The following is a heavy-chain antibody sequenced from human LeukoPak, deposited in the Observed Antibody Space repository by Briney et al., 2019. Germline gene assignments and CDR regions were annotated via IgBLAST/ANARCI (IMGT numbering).Heavy chain of an antibody. Sequence: GGSLRLSCAASGLSFSSFWIHWVRQVPGKGGLWVSRITADGTNAKYADSVRGRFTISRDNAKNTVYLQMNSLRAEDTALYYCVRDGGSGTPFDYWGQGTLVTVSS. V-gene: IGHV3-74*01. CDR3: VRDGGSGTPFDY. CDR2: ITADGTNA. J-gene: IGHJ4*02. CDR1: GLSFSSFW. D-gene: IGHD3-10*01.